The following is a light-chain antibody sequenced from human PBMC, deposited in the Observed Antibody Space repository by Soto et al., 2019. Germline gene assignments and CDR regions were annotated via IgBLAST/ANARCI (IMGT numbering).Light chain of an antibody. CDR1: QSVSSH. CDR3: LQTYSTLMYT. CDR2: AAS. Sequence: IQMTQSPSSLSASVGDRVTITCRAIQSVSSHLTWYQHRPGKAPKLLIYAASSLQSGVPSRFSGSGSGTDFALTISSLQPEDFATYYCLQTYSTLMYTFGQGTKLEIK. V-gene: IGKV1-39*01. J-gene: IGKJ2*01.